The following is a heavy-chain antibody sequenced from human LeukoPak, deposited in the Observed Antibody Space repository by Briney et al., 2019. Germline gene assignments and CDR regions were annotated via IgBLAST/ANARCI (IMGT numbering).Heavy chain of an antibody. CDR2: VNPNSGVT. V-gene: IGHV1-2*02. J-gene: IGHJ4*01. Sequence: RASVKVSCKASGYTFIGYYIHWVRQAPGQGLEWMGSVNPNSGVTDYAQKFQGRITMTRDTSISTAYMELNRLTSDDTAVYYCARDTGFPFFDFWGHGALVTVSS. CDR3: ARDTGFPFFDF. CDR1: GYTFIGYY.